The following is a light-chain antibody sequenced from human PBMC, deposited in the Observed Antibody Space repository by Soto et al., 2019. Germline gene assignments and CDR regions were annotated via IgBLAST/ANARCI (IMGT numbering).Light chain of an antibody. J-gene: IGLJ2*01. CDR2: QDS. V-gene: IGLV3-1*01. Sequence: SYELTQPPSVSVAPGQTASITCSGDTLGDKYACWYQQKPGQSPVLVIYQDSKRPSGIPERFSGSKSGNTATLTISGTQAMDEADYYCQAWDSSTPVVFGGGTQLTVL. CDR1: TLGDKY. CDR3: QAWDSSTPVV.